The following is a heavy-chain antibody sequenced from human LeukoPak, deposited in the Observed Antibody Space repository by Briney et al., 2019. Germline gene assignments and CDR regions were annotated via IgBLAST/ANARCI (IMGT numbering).Heavy chain of an antibody. CDR1: GDSISSGGHY. CDR2: IYYTATT. V-gene: IGHV4-31*03. D-gene: IGHD3-9*01. CDR3: ARTVSGYHLDY. J-gene: IGHJ4*02. Sequence: PSQTLSLTCTVSGDSISSGGHYWSWLRQHPGKGLEWIGYIYYTATTYYNPSLKSRVTISLDTSKKQFSLKLRSVTAADTAVYYCARTVSGYHLDYWGQGTLVTVSS.